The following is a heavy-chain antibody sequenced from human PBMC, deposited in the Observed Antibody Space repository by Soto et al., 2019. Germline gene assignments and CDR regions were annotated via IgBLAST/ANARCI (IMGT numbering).Heavy chain of an antibody. CDR1: GYTFTGYY. CDR2: INPNSGGT. J-gene: IGHJ4*02. Sequence: ASVKVSCKASGYTFTGYYMHWVRQAPGQGLEGMGWINPNSGGTNYAQKFQGWVTMTRDTSISTAYMELSRLRSDDTAVYYCARRIYDSSGYYFDYWGQGTLVTVSS. D-gene: IGHD3-22*01. CDR3: ARRIYDSSGYYFDY. V-gene: IGHV1-2*04.